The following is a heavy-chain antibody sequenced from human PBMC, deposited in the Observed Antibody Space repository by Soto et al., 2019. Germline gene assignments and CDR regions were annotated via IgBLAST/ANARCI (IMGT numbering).Heavy chain of an antibody. CDR3: AKARCTTSNCYVPDY. Sequence: GGSLRLCCAASGFTFSSYGMHWVRQAPGKGLEWVAVIWYDGSNKYYADSVRGRFTISRGNSKNTLYLQMNSLRAEDTAVYYCAKARCTTSNCYVPDYWGQGTLVTVSS. CDR2: IWYDGSNK. D-gene: IGHD2-8*01. V-gene: IGHV3-33*06. CDR1: GFTFSSYG. J-gene: IGHJ4*02.